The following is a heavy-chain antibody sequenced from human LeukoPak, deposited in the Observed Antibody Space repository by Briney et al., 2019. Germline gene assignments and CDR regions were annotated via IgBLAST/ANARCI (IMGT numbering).Heavy chain of an antibody. J-gene: IGHJ4*02. CDR1: GYTFTGYY. Sequence: GASVTVSCKASGYTFTGYYMHWVRQAPGQGLEWMGRINPNSGGTNYAQKFQGRVTMTRDTSISTAYMELSRLRSDDTAVYYCARVSGSYQRAYYFDYWGQGTLVTVSS. V-gene: IGHV1-2*06. CDR3: ARVSGSYQRAYYFDY. CDR2: INPNSGGT. D-gene: IGHD1-26*01.